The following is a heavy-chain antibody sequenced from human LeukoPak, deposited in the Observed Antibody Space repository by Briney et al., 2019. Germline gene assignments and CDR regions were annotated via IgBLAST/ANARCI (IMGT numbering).Heavy chain of an antibody. CDR2: ISYDGSNK. J-gene: IGHJ3*02. D-gene: IGHD3-10*01. Sequence: GGSLRLSCAASGFTFSSYGMHWVRQAPGKGLEWVAVISYDGSNKYYADSVKGRFTISRDNSKNTLYLQMNSLRAEDTAVYYCARDHHYYGSGIEGDAFDIWGQGTMVTVSS. V-gene: IGHV3-30*03. CDR1: GFTFSSYG. CDR3: ARDHHYYGSGIEGDAFDI.